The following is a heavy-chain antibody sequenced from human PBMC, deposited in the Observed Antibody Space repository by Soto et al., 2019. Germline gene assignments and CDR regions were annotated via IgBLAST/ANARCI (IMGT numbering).Heavy chain of an antibody. D-gene: IGHD2-21*01. CDR3: ARSDGYNFNWLDS. CDR2: MNPNSGNT. J-gene: IGHJ5*01. V-gene: IGHV1-8*01. Sequence: QVQLVQSGAEVKTPGASVKVSCKASGYTFATYDMNWVRQAPGQGLEWMGWMNPNSGNTGYAQKFQGRLTMTSDTALSVAHMELSSLRNEDTAVYYCARSDGYNFNWLDSWGQGTLVTVSA. CDR1: GYTFATYD.